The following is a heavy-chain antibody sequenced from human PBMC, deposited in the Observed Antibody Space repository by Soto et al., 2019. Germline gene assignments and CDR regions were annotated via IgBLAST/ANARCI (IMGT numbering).Heavy chain of an antibody. CDR3: ALSGVLTGYYRDYYYYGMDV. Sequence: ASVKVSCKASGYTFTSYGISWVRQAPGQGLEWMGWISAYNGNTNYAQKLQGRVTMTTDTSTSTAYMELRSLRSDDTAVYYCALSGVLTGYYRDYYYYGMDVWGQGTTVTVSS. CDR1: GYTFTSYG. D-gene: IGHD3-9*01. V-gene: IGHV1-18*01. J-gene: IGHJ6*02. CDR2: ISAYNGNT.